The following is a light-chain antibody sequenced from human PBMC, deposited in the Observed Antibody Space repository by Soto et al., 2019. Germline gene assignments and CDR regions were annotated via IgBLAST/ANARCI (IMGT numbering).Light chain of an antibody. CDR3: HRQETYPLA. J-gene: IGKJ4*01. CDR2: RAS. CDR1: RDIGTW. Sequence: TQMTQSPSTLSASVGDSVSITCRASRDIGTWLAWFQQKPGRAPNLLIYRASTLARGVPSRFSGSGSGTEFTLTISSLQPDDFATYYCHRQETYPLAVGGGTKV. V-gene: IGKV1-5*03.